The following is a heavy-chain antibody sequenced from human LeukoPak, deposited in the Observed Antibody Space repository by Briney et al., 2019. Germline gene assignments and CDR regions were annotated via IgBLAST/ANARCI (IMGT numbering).Heavy chain of an antibody. CDR2: ISSSSSTI. CDR1: GFTFSSYS. Sequence: GGSLRLSCAASGFTFSSYSMNWVRQAPGKGLEWVSYISSSSSTIYCADSVKGRFTISRDNAKNSLYLQMNSLRAEDTAVYYCAREELYCSSTSCYTKYFDYWGQGTLVTVSS. D-gene: IGHD2-2*02. J-gene: IGHJ4*02. CDR3: AREELYCSSTSCYTKYFDY. V-gene: IGHV3-48*04.